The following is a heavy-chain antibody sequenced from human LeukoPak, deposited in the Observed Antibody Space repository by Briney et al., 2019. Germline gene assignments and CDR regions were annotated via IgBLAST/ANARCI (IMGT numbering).Heavy chain of an antibody. CDR3: TRGSIAYYYMDV. CDR2: IYHSGST. D-gene: IGHD3-22*01. Sequence: GSLRLSCSASGFTFSSYNMNWVRQAPGKGLEWIGSIYHSGSTYYNPSLKSRVTISVDTSKNQFSLKLSSVTAADTAVYYCTRGSIAYYYMDVWGKGTTVTISS. V-gene: IGHV4-38-2*01. CDR1: GFTFSSYN. J-gene: IGHJ6*03.